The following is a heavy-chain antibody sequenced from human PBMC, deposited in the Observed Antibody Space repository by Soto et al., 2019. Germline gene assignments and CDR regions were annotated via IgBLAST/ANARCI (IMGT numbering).Heavy chain of an antibody. D-gene: IGHD3-10*01. V-gene: IGHV1-69*12. CDR2: IIPIFGTA. CDR1: GGTFSSYA. Sequence: QVQLVQSGAEVKKPGSSVKVSCKASGGTFSSYAVSWVRQAPGQGLEWMGGIIPIFGTADYAPKFQGRVTIPGDESTRTCEMEQRSPKSEDTVRYYCAGHYGGSGRSARVGYYYDGMDGWGPGTTVTVSS. CDR3: AGHYGGSGRSARVGYYYDGMDG. J-gene: IGHJ6*02.